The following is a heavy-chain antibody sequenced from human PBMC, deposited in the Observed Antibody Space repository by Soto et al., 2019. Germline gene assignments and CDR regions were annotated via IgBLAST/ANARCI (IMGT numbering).Heavy chain of an antibody. CDR3: ARSYCSGGSCYGSFDY. V-gene: IGHV4-59*08. Sequence: SETLSLTCTVSGDSINSDYWSWVRQPPGKGLEWIGYIYNSGSTNYNPSLKSRVTMSPDPSKNQFSLKLSSVTAADTAVYYCARSYCSGGSCYGSFDYWGQGTLVTVSS. CDR1: GDSINSDY. CDR2: IYNSGST. D-gene: IGHD2-15*01. J-gene: IGHJ4*02.